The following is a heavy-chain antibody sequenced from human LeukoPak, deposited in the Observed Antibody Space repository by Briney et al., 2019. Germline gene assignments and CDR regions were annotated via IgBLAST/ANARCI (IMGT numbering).Heavy chain of an antibody. CDR1: GVTVSASY. CDR3: ARDPSPYYSDYGH. D-gene: IGHD4-11*01. V-gene: IGHV3-66*01. CDR2: MCSGGGT. Sequence: SGGSLRLSCAAFGVTVSASYMSWVRQAPGKGLEWVSIMCSGGGTDYADSVKGRFTISRDNSKNTVYLQMNNLRAEDTAVYYCARDPSPYYSDYGHWGQGTLVIVSS. J-gene: IGHJ4*02.